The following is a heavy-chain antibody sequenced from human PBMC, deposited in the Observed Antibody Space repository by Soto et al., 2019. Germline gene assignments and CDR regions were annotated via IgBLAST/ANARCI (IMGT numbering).Heavy chain of an antibody. D-gene: IGHD6-13*01. CDR3: ARDPGVGQQREEYYYYYGMDV. J-gene: IGHJ6*02. V-gene: IGHV3-33*01. CDR2: IWYDGSNK. CDR1: GFTFSSYG. Sequence: GGSLRLSCAASGFTFSSYGMHWVRQAPGKGLEWVAVIWYDGSNKYYADSVKGRFTISRDNSKNTLYLQMNSLRAEDTAVYYCARDPGVGQQREEYYYYYGMDVWGQGTTVTVSS.